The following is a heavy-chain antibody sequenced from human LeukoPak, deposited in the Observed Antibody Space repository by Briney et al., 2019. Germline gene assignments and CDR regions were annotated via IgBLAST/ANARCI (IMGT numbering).Heavy chain of an antibody. J-gene: IGHJ4*02. D-gene: IGHD2-21*01. CDR1: EFTFSSYA. CDR2: ISHSGGST. V-gene: IGHV3-23*01. CDR3: AKDRDILNEFDY. Sequence: GGSLRLSCAASEFTFSSYAINWVRQAPGRGLEWVSAISHSGGSTYYADSVKGRFTISRDNSKNTLYLQMNSLRAEDTAVYYCAKDRDILNEFDYWGQGTLVTVSS.